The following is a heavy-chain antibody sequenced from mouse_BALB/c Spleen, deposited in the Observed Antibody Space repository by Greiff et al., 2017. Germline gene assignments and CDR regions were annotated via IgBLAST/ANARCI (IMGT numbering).Heavy chain of an antibody. CDR3: ASSEVITTANPAWFAY. V-gene: IGHV1-39*01. CDR2: IDPYYGGT. CDR1: GYSFTGYN. Sequence: VHGKQSGPELEKPGASVKISCKASGYSFTGYNMNWVKQSNGKSLEWIGNIDPYYGGTSYNQKFKGKATLTVDKSSSTAYMQLKSLTSEDSAVYYCASSEVITTANPAWFAYWGQGTLVTVSA. D-gene: IGHD1-2*01. J-gene: IGHJ3*01.